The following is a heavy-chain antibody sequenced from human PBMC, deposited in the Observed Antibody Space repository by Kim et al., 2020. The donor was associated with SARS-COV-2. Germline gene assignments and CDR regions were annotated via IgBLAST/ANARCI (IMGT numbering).Heavy chain of an antibody. CDR1: GGSISSYY. V-gene: IGHV4-59*01. CDR3: ARDRVLRFLEHYGMDV. Sequence: SETLSLTCTVSGGSISSYYWSWIRQPPGKGLEWIGYIYYSGSTNYNPSLKSRVTISVDTSKNQFSLKLSSVTAADTAVYYCARDRVLRFLEHYGMDVWGQGTTITVSS. J-gene: IGHJ6*02. CDR2: IYYSGST. D-gene: IGHD3-3*01.